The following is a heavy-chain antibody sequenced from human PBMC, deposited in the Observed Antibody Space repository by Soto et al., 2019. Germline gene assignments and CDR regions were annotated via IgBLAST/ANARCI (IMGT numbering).Heavy chain of an antibody. CDR1: GFTFSSDA. D-gene: IGHD6-19*01. CDR2: ISGSGGNT. V-gene: IGHV3-23*01. J-gene: IGHJ4*02. CDR3: AKKRSSGWYSCFDY. Sequence: EVQLLESGGGLVQVGGSLRLSCAASGFTFSSDAMSWVRQAPGKGLEWVSAISGSGGNTYYADSVKGRFTISRDNSKNTLYLQMNSLRAEDTAIYYCAKKRSSGWYSCFDYWGQGSLVTVSS.